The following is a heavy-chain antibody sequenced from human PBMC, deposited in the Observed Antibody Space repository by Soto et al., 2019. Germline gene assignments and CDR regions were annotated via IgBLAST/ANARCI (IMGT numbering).Heavy chain of an antibody. CDR2: ISAYNGNT. CDR1: GYTFTSYG. CDR3: ARSEFYSSSSYFDY. V-gene: IGHV1-18*01. J-gene: IGHJ4*02. D-gene: IGHD6-6*01. Sequence: GASVKVSCKASGYTFTSYGISWVQQAPGQGLEWMGWISAYNGNTNYAQKLQGRVTMTTDTSTSTAYMELRSLRSDDTAVYYCARSEFYSSSSYFDYWGQGTLVTVSS.